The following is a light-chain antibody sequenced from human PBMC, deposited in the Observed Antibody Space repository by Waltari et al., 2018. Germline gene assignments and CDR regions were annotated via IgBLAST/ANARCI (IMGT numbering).Light chain of an antibody. V-gene: IGKV1-5*01. Sequence: DIQMTQSPSTLSASVGDRVTITCRASQSVSSWLAWYRQKPGEAPKPLIYDASSLESGVPSRFSGSGAGTEFTLTISSLQSDDFATYYCQQYRGLWTFGQGTRVEVK. CDR1: QSVSSW. CDR3: QQYRGLWT. CDR2: DAS. J-gene: IGKJ1*01.